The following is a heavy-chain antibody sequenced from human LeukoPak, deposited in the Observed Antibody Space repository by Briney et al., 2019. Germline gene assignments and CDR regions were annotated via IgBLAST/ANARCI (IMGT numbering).Heavy chain of an antibody. CDR1: GGSISSSSYY. CDR3: ARDRGRHFDY. Sequence: SETLSLTCTVSGGSISSSSYYWGWIRQPPGKGLEWIGSIYYSGSTYYNPSPKSRATISVDTSKNEFSLKLSSVTAADTAVYYCARDRGRHFDYWGQGTLVTVSS. CDR2: IYYSGST. D-gene: IGHD1-1*01. V-gene: IGHV4-39*07. J-gene: IGHJ4*02.